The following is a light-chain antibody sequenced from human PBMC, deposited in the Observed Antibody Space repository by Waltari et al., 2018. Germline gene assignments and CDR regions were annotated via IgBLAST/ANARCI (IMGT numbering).Light chain of an antibody. Sequence: EVVLTQSPATLSLSPGETATLSCRASQSVGDSLAWYQQKPGQPPRLLISFASTRATGVPARFSARGSGTDFTLTISSLEPDDFAVYYCQQRNNWPPMTFGQGTRLEI. J-gene: IGKJ5*01. CDR2: FAS. CDR3: QQRNNWPPMT. CDR1: QSVGDS. V-gene: IGKV3-11*01.